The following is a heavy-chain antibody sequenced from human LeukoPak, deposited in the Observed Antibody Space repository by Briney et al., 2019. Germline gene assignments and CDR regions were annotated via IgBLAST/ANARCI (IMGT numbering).Heavy chain of an antibody. CDR2: IRSKAYGGTT. D-gene: IGHD1-14*01. Sequence: GGSLRLSCTASGFTFGDYAMSWVRQAPGKGLEWVGFIRSKAYGGTTEYAASVKGRFTISRDDSKSIAYLQMNSLKTEDTAVHYCTRGETTEDYWGQGTLVTVSS. CDR3: TRGETTEDY. V-gene: IGHV3-49*04. CDR1: GFTFGDYA. J-gene: IGHJ4*02.